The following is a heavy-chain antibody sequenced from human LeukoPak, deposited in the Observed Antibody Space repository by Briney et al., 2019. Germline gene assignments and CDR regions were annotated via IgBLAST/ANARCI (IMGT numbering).Heavy chain of an antibody. J-gene: IGHJ4*02. D-gene: IGHD1-26*01. Sequence: GGSLRLSCAASGFFFSSYWMSWVRQTPGKGLEWVSSISSSSSYIYYADSVKGRFTISRDNAKNSLYLQMNSLRAEDTAVYYCARAFYSGSFDYWGQGTLVTVSS. V-gene: IGHV3-21*01. CDR3: ARAFYSGSFDY. CDR2: ISSSSSYI. CDR1: GFFFSSYW.